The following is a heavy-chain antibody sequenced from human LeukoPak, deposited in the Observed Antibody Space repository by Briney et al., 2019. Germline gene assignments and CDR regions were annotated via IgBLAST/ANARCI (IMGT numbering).Heavy chain of an antibody. V-gene: IGHV1-2*02. CDR2: INPNSGGT. Sequence: GASVKVSCKASGYTFTGYYMHWVRQAPGQGLEWMGWINPNSGGTNYAQKFQGRVTMTRDTSISTVYMELSRLRSDDTAVYYCARATIGRYAFDIWGQGTMVTVSS. CDR3: ARATIGRYAFDI. J-gene: IGHJ3*02. CDR1: GYTFTGYY. D-gene: IGHD1-26*01.